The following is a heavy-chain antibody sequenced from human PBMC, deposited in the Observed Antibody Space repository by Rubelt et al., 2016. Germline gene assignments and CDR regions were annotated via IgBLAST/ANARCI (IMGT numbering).Heavy chain of an antibody. V-gene: IGHV4-39*01. Sequence: QLQLQESGPGLLKPSETLSLTCTVSGGSISSSSYYWGWIRQPPGKGLEWIGSIYYSGSTYYNPSLRSRVTISVDTSKNQFSLKLSSVTAADTAVYYCASLWGDNLYVWGGSDAFDIWGQGTMVTVSS. J-gene: IGHJ3*02. D-gene: IGHD3-16*01. CDR3: ASLWGDNLYVWGGSDAFDI. CDR2: IYYSGST. CDR1: GGSISSSSYY.